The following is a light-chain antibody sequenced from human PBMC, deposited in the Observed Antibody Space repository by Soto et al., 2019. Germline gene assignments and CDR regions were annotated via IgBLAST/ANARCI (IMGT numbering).Light chain of an antibody. CDR3: SSYTSSSTLL. CDR1: SSDVGSYNY. Sequence: QSALTQPASVSGSPGQSITISCSGTSSDVGSYNYVSWYQQHPDRAPKLMIYDVSNRPSGVSNRFSGSKSGNTASLTISGLQAEDVADYYCSSYTSSSTLLFGGGTKLTVL. V-gene: IGLV2-14*01. CDR2: DVS. J-gene: IGLJ2*01.